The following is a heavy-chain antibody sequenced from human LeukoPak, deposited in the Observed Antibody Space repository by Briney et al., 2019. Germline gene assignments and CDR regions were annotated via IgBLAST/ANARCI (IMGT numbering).Heavy chain of an antibody. V-gene: IGHV3-23*01. D-gene: IGHD2-15*01. CDR1: GFTFSSYA. J-gene: IGHJ4*02. CDR3: AKFNIVVVVAATRPFDY. CDR2: ISGSGGST. Sequence: PGGSLRLSCAASGFTFSSYAMSWVRQAPGKGLEWVSAISGSGGSTYYADSVKGRFTISRDNPKNTLYLQMNSLRAEDTAVYYCAKFNIVVVVAATRPFDYWGQGTLVTVSS.